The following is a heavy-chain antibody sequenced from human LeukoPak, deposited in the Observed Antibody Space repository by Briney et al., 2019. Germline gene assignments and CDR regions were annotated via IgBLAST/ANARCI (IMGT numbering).Heavy chain of an antibody. Sequence: SETLSLTCTVSGGSISSYHWPWIRRPAGKGLELIGHSYSSGSANYSPSLKSRVTMSVDTSKNQFSLKLSSVTSADTAVYYCAREVRCSTTRCYGLFDYWGQGTLVTVSS. CDR2: SYSSGSA. D-gene: IGHD2-2*01. CDR1: GGSISSYH. J-gene: IGHJ4*02. CDR3: AREVRCSTTRCYGLFDY. V-gene: IGHV4-4*07.